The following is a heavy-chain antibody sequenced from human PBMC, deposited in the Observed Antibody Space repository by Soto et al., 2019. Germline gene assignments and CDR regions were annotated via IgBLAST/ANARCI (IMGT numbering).Heavy chain of an antibody. CDR2: ISSSSSYI. V-gene: IGHV3-21*01. Sequence: PGGSLRLSCAASGFTFSSYSMNWVRQPPGKGLEWVASISSSSSYIYYADSVKGRFTISRDNAKNSLYLQMTSLRAEDTAVYYYVRGSWSGSYGVKYDYGMDVWGQGTTVTVSS. CDR1: GFTFSSYS. J-gene: IGHJ6*02. D-gene: IGHD1-26*01. CDR3: VRGSWSGSYGVKYDYGMDV.